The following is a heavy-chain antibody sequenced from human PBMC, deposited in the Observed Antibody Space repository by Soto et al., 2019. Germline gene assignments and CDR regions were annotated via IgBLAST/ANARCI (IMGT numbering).Heavy chain of an antibody. Sequence: GGSLRLCCAASGFTFSNAWMSWVRQAPGKGLEWVGRIKTKTDGGTTDYAAPVKGRFTISRDDSKNTLYLQMNSLKTEDTAVYYCTTGVTSRGMDVWAQRTTVTVSS. J-gene: IGHJ6*02. CDR2: IKTKTDGGTT. CDR1: GFTFSNAW. CDR3: TTGVTSRGMDV. D-gene: IGHD2-21*02. V-gene: IGHV3-15*01.